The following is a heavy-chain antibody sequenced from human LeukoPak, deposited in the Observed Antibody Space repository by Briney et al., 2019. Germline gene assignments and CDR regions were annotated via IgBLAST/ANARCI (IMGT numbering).Heavy chain of an antibody. D-gene: IGHD3-22*01. Sequence: PGGSLRLSCAASGFTFSSYSMNWVRQAPGKGLEWVSSISSSSSYIYYADSVKGRFTISRDNAKNSLYLQMNSLRAEDTAVYYCARDEGPDITTGYWGQGTLVTVSS. CDR1: GFTFSSYS. CDR3: ARDEGPDITTGY. J-gene: IGHJ4*02. V-gene: IGHV3-21*01. CDR2: ISSSSSYI.